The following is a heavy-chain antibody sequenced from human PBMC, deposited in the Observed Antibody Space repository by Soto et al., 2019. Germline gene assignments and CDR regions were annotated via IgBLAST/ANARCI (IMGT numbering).Heavy chain of an antibody. D-gene: IGHD6-6*01. CDR3: ARVREAARPLADGMDV. J-gene: IGHJ6*02. CDR1: GYTFTGYY. CDR2: INPNSGGT. Sequence: GASVKVSCKASGYTFTGYYMHWVRQAPGQGLEWMGWINPNSGGTNYAQKFQGWVTMTRDTSISTAYMELSRLRSDDTAVYYCARVREAARPLADGMDVWGQGTTVTVSS. V-gene: IGHV1-2*04.